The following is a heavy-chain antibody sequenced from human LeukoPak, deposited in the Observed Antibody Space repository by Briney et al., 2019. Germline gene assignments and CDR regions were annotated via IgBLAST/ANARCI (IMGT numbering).Heavy chain of an antibody. V-gene: IGHV3-53*04. D-gene: IGHD6-19*01. J-gene: IGHJ6*02. CDR1: GFTVSSNY. CDR3: AAPGIAVAGGDYYYYYGMDV. CDR2: IYSGGST. Sequence: GGSLRLSCAASGFTVSSNYMSWVRQAPGKGLEWVSVIYSGGSTYYADYVKGRFTISRHNSKNTLYLQMNSLRAEDTAVYYCAAPGIAVAGGDYYYYYGMDVWGQGTTVTVSS.